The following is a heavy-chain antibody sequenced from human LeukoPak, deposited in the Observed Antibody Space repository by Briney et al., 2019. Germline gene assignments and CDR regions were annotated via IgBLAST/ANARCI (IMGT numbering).Heavy chain of an antibody. CDR1: GASISSYY. CDR3: ARHDNRGYFSLQY. CDR2: GHYTGSS. V-gene: IGHV4-59*08. Sequence: SETLSLTCTVSGASISSYYWSWIRQPPGKGLEWIGFGHYTGSSKYNPSLRSRVTISVDTSKSQFSLKLSSVTAADTAVYYCARHDNRGYFSLQYWGQGALVTVSS. J-gene: IGHJ4*02. D-gene: IGHD3-22*01.